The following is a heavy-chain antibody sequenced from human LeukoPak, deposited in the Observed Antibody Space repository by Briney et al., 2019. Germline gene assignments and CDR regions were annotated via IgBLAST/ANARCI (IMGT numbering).Heavy chain of an antibody. V-gene: IGHV4-34*01. J-gene: IGHJ3*02. CDR1: GGSFSGYY. CDR2: INHSGST. CDR3: ARDSVIRSALDASDI. D-gene: IGHD1-26*01. Sequence: SETLSLTCAVYGGSFSGYYWSWIRQPPGKGLEWIGEINHSGSTNYNPSLKSRVTISVDTSKNQFSLKQSSVTAEDTAVYYCARDSVIRSALDASDIWGQGTMVTVSS.